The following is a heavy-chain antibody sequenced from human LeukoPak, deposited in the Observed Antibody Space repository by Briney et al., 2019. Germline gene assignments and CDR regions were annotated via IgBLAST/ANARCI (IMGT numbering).Heavy chain of an antibody. Sequence: SLRPSRAPSGFTSSIYSIDWVRQAPERGLGWVSYISISSNTIYYAACVKGRFTISRDNAKNSLYLQINSQRGEETSEYYCASRQLGHLSYYYYGMDVWGQGTTVTVSS. V-gene: IGHV3-48*01. CDR2: ISISSNTI. CDR1: GFTSSIYS. D-gene: IGHD6-13*01. CDR3: ASRQLGHLSYYYYGMDV. J-gene: IGHJ6*02.